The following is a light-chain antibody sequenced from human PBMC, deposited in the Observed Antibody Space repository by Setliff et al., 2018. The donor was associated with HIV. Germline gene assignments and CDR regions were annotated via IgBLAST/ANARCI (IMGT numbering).Light chain of an antibody. CDR3: ASWDDSLSGRV. J-gene: IGLJ1*01. V-gene: IGLV1-47*01. CDR1: SSNIGTRD. Sequence: QSALTQPPSASGTPGQRVTISCSGSSSNIGTRDVCWYQQLPGTAPKLLINKNNQRPSGVPDRFSASKSGTSASLAISGLRSEDEADYYCASWDDSLSGRVFGTGTKVTVL. CDR2: KNN.